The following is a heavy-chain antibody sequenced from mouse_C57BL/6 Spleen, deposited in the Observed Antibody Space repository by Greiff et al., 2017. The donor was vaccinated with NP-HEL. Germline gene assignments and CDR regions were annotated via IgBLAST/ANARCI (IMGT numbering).Heavy chain of an antibody. Sequence: VKLVESGAELVKPGASVKLSCKASGYTFTEYTIHWVKQRSGQGLEWIGWFYPGSGSIKYNENFKDKATLTADKSSSTVYLELSRLTSEDSAVYFCARHETPRGFDYWGQGTTLTVSS. CDR1: GYTFTEYT. CDR2: FYPGSGSI. V-gene: IGHV1-62-2*01. J-gene: IGHJ2*01. CDR3: ARHETPRGFDY.